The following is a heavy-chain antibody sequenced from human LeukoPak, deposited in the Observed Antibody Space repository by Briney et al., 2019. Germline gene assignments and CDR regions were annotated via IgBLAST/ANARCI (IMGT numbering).Heavy chain of an antibody. CDR2: FSDTT. CDR3: AKDKGYCSSTSCGGSHDY. V-gene: IGHV3-23*01. D-gene: IGHD2-2*01. Sequence: GGSLRLSCAASGFTSSNFAMNWVRQAPGKGLEWVSAFSDTTYYADSVKGRFTISRDNSKNTLYLQMNSLRAEDTAVYYCAKDKGYCSSTSCGGSHDYWGQGTLVTVSS. CDR1: GFTSSNFA. J-gene: IGHJ4*02.